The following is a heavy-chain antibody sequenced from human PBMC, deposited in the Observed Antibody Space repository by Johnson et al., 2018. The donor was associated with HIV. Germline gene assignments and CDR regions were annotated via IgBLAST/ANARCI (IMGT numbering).Heavy chain of an antibody. V-gene: IGHV3-64*01. CDR3: ARGIPTLPLTGTRGFDI. J-gene: IGHJ3*02. D-gene: IGHD1-20*01. CDR2: INSNGGRT. Sequence: VQLVESGGGLVQPGGSLRLSCAASGFTFSSYPILWVRQAPGKGLEYVSTINSNGGRTYYANSVKGRFTVSRDNSNNTLYLQMGSLRAEDMAVYYCARGIPTLPLTGTRGFDIWGQGTMVTVSS. CDR1: GFTFSSYP.